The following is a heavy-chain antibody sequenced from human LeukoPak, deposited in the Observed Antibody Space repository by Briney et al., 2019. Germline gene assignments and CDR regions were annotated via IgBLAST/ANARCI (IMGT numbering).Heavy chain of an antibody. CDR2: ISAYNGNT. CDR3: ASLSPMFGDEDQWFDP. D-gene: IGHD3-10*02. V-gene: IGHV1-18*04. Sequence: GSSVKVSCKASGYIFTGYYMHWVRQAPGQGLEWRGWISAYNGNTNYAQKLQGRVTMTTDTSTSTAYMELRSLRSDDTAVYYCASLSPMFGDEDQWFDPWGQGTLVTVSS. J-gene: IGHJ5*02. CDR1: GYIFTGYY.